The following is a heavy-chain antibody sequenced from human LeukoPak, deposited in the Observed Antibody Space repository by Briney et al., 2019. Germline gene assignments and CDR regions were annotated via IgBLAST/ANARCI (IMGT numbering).Heavy chain of an antibody. D-gene: IGHD2-2*01. Sequence: PGGSLRLSCAASGFTFSSYSMNWVRQAPGEGLEWVSSISSSSSYIYYADSVKGRFTISRDNAKNSLYLQMNSLRAEDTAVYYCARGTPIVEVPAALYYFDYWGQGTLVTVSS. CDR1: GFTFSSYS. CDR2: ISSSSSYI. V-gene: IGHV3-21*01. CDR3: ARGTPIVEVPAALYYFDY. J-gene: IGHJ4*02.